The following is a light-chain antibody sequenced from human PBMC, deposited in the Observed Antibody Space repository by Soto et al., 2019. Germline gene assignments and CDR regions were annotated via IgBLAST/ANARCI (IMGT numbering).Light chain of an antibody. V-gene: IGLV2-14*01. CDR2: EVS. CDR3: CSYTGSVSSYF. Sequence: QSALTQPASVSGSPGQSITISCTGTSSDVGGYNYVSWYQQHPGKAPKLMIFEVSNRPSGLSTRFSGSKSGNTASLTISGLQPEDEADYYCCSYTGSVSSYFFGTGTKLTVL. CDR1: SSDVGGYNY. J-gene: IGLJ1*01.